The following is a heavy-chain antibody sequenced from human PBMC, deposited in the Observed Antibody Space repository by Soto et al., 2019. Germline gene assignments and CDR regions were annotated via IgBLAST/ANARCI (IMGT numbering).Heavy chain of an antibody. Sequence: QVQLVESGGGVVQPGRSLRLSCAASGFTFSSYAMHWVRQAPGKGLEWVAVISYDGSNKYYADSVKGRFTISRDNSKNTLDLQMNSLRAEDTAVYYCARGLRFIPHRYYYGMDVWGQGTTVTVSS. D-gene: IGHD3-3*01. CDR1: GFTFSSYA. CDR3: ARGLRFIPHRYYYGMDV. CDR2: ISYDGSNK. J-gene: IGHJ6*02. V-gene: IGHV3-30-3*01.